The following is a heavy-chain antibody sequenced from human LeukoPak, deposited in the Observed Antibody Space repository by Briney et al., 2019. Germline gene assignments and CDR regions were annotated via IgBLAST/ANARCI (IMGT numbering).Heavy chain of an antibody. V-gene: IGHV4-61*02. CDR3: ARDSWWTAAGYYYYMDV. CDR1: GGSISSGGYY. Sequence: SETLSLTCTVSGGSISSGGYYWSWPRQPAGKGLEGIGRIYTSGSTNYNPSLKSRVTISVDTSKNQFSLKLSSVTAADTAVYYCARDSWWTAAGYYYYMDVWGKGTTVTVSS. CDR2: IYTSGST. D-gene: IGHD6-13*01. J-gene: IGHJ6*03.